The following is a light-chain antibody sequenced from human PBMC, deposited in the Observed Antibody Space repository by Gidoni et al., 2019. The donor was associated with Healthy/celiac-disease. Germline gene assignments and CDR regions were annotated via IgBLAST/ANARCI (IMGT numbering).Light chain of an antibody. CDR1: QSLVHSDGNNY. J-gene: IGKJ3*01. V-gene: IGKV2-24*01. CDR2: KMS. Sequence: DIVMTQTPLSSPVTLGQPASISCRSSQSLVHSDGNNYLSWLQQRPGQPPRLLIYKMSNRFSGVPDRFSGSGAGTDFTLKISRVEAEDVGVYYCMQATQFPFTFGPGTKVDIK. CDR3: MQATQFPFT.